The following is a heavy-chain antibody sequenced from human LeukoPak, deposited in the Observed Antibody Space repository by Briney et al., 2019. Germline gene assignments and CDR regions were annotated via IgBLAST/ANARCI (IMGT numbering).Heavy chain of an antibody. J-gene: IGHJ5*02. CDR1: GFTFSSYS. Sequence: GGSLRLSCAASGFTFSSYSMNWVRQAPGKGLEWVSSISSSSSYIYYADSVKGRFTISRDNAKNSLYLQMNSLRAEDTAVYYCARGPYSSSWYDWFDPWGHGTLVTVSS. CDR2: ISSSSSYI. CDR3: ARGPYSSSWYDWFDP. D-gene: IGHD6-13*01. V-gene: IGHV3-21*01.